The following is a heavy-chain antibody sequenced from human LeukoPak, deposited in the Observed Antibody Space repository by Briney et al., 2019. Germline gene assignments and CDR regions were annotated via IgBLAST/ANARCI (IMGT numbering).Heavy chain of an antibody. V-gene: IGHV3-23*01. D-gene: IGHD3-10*01. Sequence: GGSLRLSCAASGFTFSSYAMSRVRQAPGKGLEWDSAISGSGGSTYYADSVKGRFTISRDNSKNTLYLQMNSLRAEDTAVYYCAKTVGYGSFDFDYWGQGTLVTVSS. J-gene: IGHJ4*02. CDR2: ISGSGGST. CDR1: GFTFSSYA. CDR3: AKTVGYGSFDFDY.